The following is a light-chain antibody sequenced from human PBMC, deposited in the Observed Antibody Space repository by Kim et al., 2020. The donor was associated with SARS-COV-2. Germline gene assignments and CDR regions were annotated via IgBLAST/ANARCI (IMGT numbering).Light chain of an antibody. J-gene: IGKJ4*01. CDR2: GAS. CDR1: QGISTD. V-gene: IGKV1-13*02. Sequence: ASVGDRVTITCRASQGISTDLAWSQQKPGRAPKVLIYGASNLESGVPSRFSGSGSGTDFTLTINSLQPEDFTTYYCHQFNSYPLTFGGGTKVDIK. CDR3: HQFNSYPLT.